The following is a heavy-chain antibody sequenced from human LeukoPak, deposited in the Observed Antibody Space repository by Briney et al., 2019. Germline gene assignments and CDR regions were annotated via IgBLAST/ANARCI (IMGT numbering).Heavy chain of an antibody. Sequence: PGGSLTLSCTASGFTLGDYSLSWVRQAPEKGLEWVGFIRRKGYGGTTEYAPSVKGRFIISRDDSKSTAYLQMNSLKTEDTAVYYCTRDHDFWSGPFDVWGKGTTVTVSS. D-gene: IGHD3-3*01. J-gene: IGHJ6*04. CDR2: IRRKGYGGTT. V-gene: IGHV3-49*04. CDR1: GFTLGDYS. CDR3: TRDHDFWSGPFDV.